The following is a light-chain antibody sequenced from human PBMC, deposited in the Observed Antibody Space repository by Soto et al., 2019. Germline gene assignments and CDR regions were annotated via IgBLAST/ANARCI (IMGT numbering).Light chain of an antibody. J-gene: IGKJ1*01. CDR1: QSVRSSS. V-gene: IGKV3-20*01. Sequence: EIVLTQSPGTLSLSPGERASLSCRASQSVRSSSLAWYQQKPGQPPRLLIYGASSRATALPDRFSGRGSGTDFTLTISRLEPEDFAVYFCQQYGDSPDTDRWTFGPGTKVEIK. CDR2: GAS. CDR3: QQYGDSPDTDRWT.